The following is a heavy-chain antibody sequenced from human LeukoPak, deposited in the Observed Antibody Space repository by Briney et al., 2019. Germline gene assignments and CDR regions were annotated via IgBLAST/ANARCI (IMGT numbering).Heavy chain of an antibody. V-gene: IGHV1-69*13. CDR3: ARDGEEIQLWLRAFDI. Sequence: ASVKVSCKASGGTFSSYAISWVRQAPGQGLEWMGGIIPIFGTANYAQKFQGRVTITADESTSTAYMELSSLRSEDTAVYYCARDGEEIQLWLRAFDIWGQGTMVTVSS. J-gene: IGHJ3*02. CDR1: GGTFSSYA. CDR2: IIPIFGTA. D-gene: IGHD5-18*01.